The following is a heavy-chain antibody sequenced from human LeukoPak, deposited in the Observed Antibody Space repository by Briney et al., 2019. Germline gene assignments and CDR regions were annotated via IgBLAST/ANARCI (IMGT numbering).Heavy chain of an antibody. CDR1: GFTFDDYA. J-gene: IGHJ4*02. V-gene: IGHV3-43*02. CDR2: ISGDGSST. D-gene: IGHD2-15*01. CDR3: DKDTTTSGARFDY. Sequence: GGSLRLSCAASGFTFDDYAMYWVRQAPGKGLEWVSLISGDGSSTYYADSLKGRFTISRPNSKNSLYLHMHSLRTVDTSLYYCDKDTTTSGARFDYWGQGTLVTVSS.